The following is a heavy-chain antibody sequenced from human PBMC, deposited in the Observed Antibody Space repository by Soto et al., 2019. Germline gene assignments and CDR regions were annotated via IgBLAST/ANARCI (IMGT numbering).Heavy chain of an antibody. J-gene: IGHJ6*02. V-gene: IGHV1-2*02. Sequence: ASVKVSWKDSGDSFQGSYIHWVREAPGQGLDWMGWINPNSGDTNYAQKFQGRVTMTRDRSISTVYMELTRLRSDDTAVYFCARGHSTDCSNGVCSFFYNHEMDVWGQGTTVTVSS. CDR2: INPNSGDT. CDR1: GDSFQGSY. CDR3: ARGHSTDCSNGVCSFFYNHEMDV. D-gene: IGHD2-8*01.